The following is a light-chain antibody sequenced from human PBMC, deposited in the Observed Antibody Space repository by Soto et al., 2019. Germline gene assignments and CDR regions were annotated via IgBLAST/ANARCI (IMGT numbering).Light chain of an antibody. CDR2: GAS. CDR3: QQYGSTPFT. Sequence: VSMPSDGTLSFPPGERVTLSCRASQNVSGSYLAWYQQKPGQAPRVLIYGASSRDTGIPNRFSGSGSGTDFTLTISSLQAEDVAVYYCQQYGSTPFTFGGGTKVDIK. J-gene: IGKJ4*01. CDR1: QNVSGSY. V-gene: IGKV3-20*01.